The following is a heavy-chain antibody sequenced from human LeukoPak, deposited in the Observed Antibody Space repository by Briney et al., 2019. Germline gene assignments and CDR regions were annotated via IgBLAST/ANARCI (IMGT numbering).Heavy chain of an antibody. CDR1: GYTLTELS. D-gene: IGHD3-16*02. CDR3: ATSLPDTGHLLPTD. CDR2: FDPEDGET. Sequence: ASVKVSCKVSGYTLTELSMHCVRQAPGERLEWMRGFDPEDGETTYAQKFQGRVTMTEDTSTDTAYMELSSLRSEDTAVYYCATSLPDTGHLLPTDWGQGTLVTVSS. V-gene: IGHV1-24*01. J-gene: IGHJ4*02.